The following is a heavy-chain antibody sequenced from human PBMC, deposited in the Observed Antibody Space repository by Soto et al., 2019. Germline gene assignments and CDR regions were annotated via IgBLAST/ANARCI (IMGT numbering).Heavy chain of an antibody. CDR3: AKEGGRSLIGVYYYYGMDV. CDR1: GFTFSSYG. J-gene: IGHJ6*02. V-gene: IGHV3-30*18. Sequence: QVQLVESGGGVVQPGRSLRLSCAASGFTFSSYGMHWVRQAPGKGLEWVAVISYDGSNKYYADSVKGRFTISRDNSKNTLYLQMNSLRAEDTAVYYCAKEGGRSLIGVYYYYGMDVWGQGTTVTVSS. CDR2: ISYDGSNK. D-gene: IGHD1-26*01.